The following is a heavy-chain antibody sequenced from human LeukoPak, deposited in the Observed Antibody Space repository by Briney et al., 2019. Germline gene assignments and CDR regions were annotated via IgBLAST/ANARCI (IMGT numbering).Heavy chain of an antibody. CDR2: IRGGGEV. CDR1: GFSFSTYA. Sequence: GGSLRLSCAATGFSFSTYAMSWVRRAPARGLEGVSSIRGGGEVFYADSVKGRFTLSRDSSRNTVYLQLNNLRVEDTAIYYCAKANWISNADAVWWGQGTLVTVSS. J-gene: IGHJ4*02. V-gene: IGHV3-23*01. D-gene: IGHD1-1*01. CDR3: AKANWISNADAVW.